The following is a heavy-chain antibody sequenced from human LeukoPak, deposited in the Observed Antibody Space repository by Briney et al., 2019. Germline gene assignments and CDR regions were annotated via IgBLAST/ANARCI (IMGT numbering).Heavy chain of an antibody. V-gene: IGHV3-21*01. CDR2: ISSSSSYI. Sequence: GGSLRLSCAASGFTFSSYSMTWVRQAPGKGLEWVSSISSSSSYIYYADSVKGRFTISRDNAKNSLYLQMNSLRAEDTAVYYCARQCSSTSCYHWFDPWGQGTLVTVSS. CDR1: GFTFSSYS. D-gene: IGHD2-2*01. J-gene: IGHJ5*02. CDR3: ARQCSSTSCYHWFDP.